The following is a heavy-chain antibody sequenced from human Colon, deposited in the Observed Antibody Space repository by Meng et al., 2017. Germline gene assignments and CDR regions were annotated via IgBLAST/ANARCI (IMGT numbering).Heavy chain of an antibody. J-gene: IGHJ5*02. CDR1: GGSFSGFY. CDR2: IDHFGIS. Sequence: QVQIQQGGAGRLKPSETLALTCAASGGSFSGFYWSWIRQPPGKGLEWIGEIDHFGISNYNSSLKGRLTMSVDTSKKQISLTLTSVTAADTAVYYCATGLRHGDWFDPWGPGTLVTVSS. CDR3: ATGLRHGDWFDP. D-gene: IGHD4-17*01. V-gene: IGHV4-34*02.